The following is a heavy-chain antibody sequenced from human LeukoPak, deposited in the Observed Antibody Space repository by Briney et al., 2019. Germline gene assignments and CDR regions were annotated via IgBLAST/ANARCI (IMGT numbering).Heavy chain of an antibody. J-gene: IGHJ1*01. V-gene: IGHV3-21*01. CDR3: ATTYGDLDYFQH. CDR1: GFTFSSYS. CDR2: ISSSSSYI. D-gene: IGHD4-17*01. Sequence: GGSLRLSCAASGFTFSSYSMNWVRQAPGKGLEWVSSISSSSSYIYYADSVKGRFTISRDSAKNTLYLQMNSLRAEDTAVYYCATTYGDLDYFQHWGQGTLVTVSS.